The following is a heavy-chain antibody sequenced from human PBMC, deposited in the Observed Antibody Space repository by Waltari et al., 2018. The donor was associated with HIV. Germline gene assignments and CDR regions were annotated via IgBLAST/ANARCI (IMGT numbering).Heavy chain of an antibody. CDR3: ARDHRGNKLLYGMDV. J-gene: IGHJ6*02. CDR1: GGTFSSYA. V-gene: IGHV1-69*01. Sequence: QVQLVQSGAEVKKPGSSVRVSCKVSGGTFSSYAINWVRQAPRQGLEWMGGIIPAFGTANYAERFQGRVTITADEYTSTAYMDLSSLRSEDTAVYFCARDHRGNKLLYGMDVWGQGTTVT. CDR2: IIPAFGTA.